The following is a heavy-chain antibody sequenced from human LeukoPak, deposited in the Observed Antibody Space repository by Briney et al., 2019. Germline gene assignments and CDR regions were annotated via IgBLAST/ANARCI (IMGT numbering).Heavy chain of an antibody. CDR2: ISSSGSTI. J-gene: IGHJ5*02. V-gene: IGHV3-11*04. CDR1: GFTFSDYY. Sequence: GGSLRLSCAASGFTFSDYYMSWIRQAPGKGLEWVSYISSSGSTIYYADSVKGRFTISRDNAKNSLYLQMNSLRAEDTAVYYCARDADYYDSSGYSNWFDPWGQGTLVTVSS. D-gene: IGHD3-22*01. CDR3: ARDADYYDSSGYSNWFDP.